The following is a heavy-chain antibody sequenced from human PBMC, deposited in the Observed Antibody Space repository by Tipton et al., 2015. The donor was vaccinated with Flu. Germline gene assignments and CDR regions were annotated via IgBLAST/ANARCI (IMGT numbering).Heavy chain of an antibody. Sequence: SLRLSCAASGFTFSSYGMHWVRQAPGKGLEWMAVIWYDGSNKYYADSVKGRFTISRDNSKNTLYLQMNSLRAEDTAVYYCAREGEMATIKGWGQGTLVTVSS. V-gene: IGHV3-33*01. CDR2: IWYDGSNK. D-gene: IGHD5-24*01. CDR3: AREGEMATIKG. CDR1: GFTFSSYG. J-gene: IGHJ4*02.